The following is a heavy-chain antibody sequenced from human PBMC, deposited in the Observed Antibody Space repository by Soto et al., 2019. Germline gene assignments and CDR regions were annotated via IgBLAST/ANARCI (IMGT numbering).Heavy chain of an antibody. V-gene: IGHV3-30-3*01. J-gene: IGHJ6*02. D-gene: IGHD5-18*01. CDR2: ISNAGLNI. CDR1: RFAFPDYP. Sequence: GGSLKLSRSARRFAFPDYPRHWVNQAPGKGLECVAAISNAGLNIHFADSVKGRFTISRDNSKNTLYLQMNSLRPEDTAVYYCARESVDTAMEYRTGLDVWGQGT. CDR3: ARESVDTAMEYRTGLDV.